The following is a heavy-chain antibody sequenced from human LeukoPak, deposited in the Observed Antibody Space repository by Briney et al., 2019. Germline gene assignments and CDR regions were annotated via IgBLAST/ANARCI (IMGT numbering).Heavy chain of an antibody. V-gene: IGHV4-38-2*02. Sequence: PSETLSLTCTVSGYSISSGYFWGWMRQPPGQGLEWIGSIYQSETAHYNPSLKSRVTISVDTSKNQFSLKLSSVTAADTAVYYCARHRVVATLYNWFDPWGQGTLVTVSS. CDR3: ARHRVVATLYNWFDP. CDR1: GYSISSGYF. J-gene: IGHJ5*02. D-gene: IGHD5-12*01. CDR2: IYQSETA.